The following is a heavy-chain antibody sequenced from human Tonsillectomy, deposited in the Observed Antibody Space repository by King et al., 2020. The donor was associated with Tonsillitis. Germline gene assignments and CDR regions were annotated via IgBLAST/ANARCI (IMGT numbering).Heavy chain of an antibody. Sequence: VQLVQSGAEVKKPGASVKVSCQASGYTFTSYDINWVRQATGQGLEWMGWMNPNSGNTGYAQKFQGRVTMTRNTSISTAYMELSSLRSEDTAVYYCARGLYDFWSGYSPYNWFDPWGQGTLVTVSS. CDR3: ARGLYDFWSGYSPYNWFDP. V-gene: IGHV1-8*01. CDR2: MNPNSGNT. D-gene: IGHD3-3*01. J-gene: IGHJ5*02. CDR1: GYTFTSYD.